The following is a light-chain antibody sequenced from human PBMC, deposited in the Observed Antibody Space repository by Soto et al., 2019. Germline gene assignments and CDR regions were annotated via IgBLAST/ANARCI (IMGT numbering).Light chain of an antibody. Sequence: DIVLTQSPATLSLSPGERATLSCGASQTVSSSSLAWYQQKPDLAPRLLIYDASSRATGIPDRFSGSGSGTDFTRTISRLEPEDFAVYYCQQYGSSQYTFGQGTKLEIK. J-gene: IGKJ2*01. CDR2: DAS. CDR1: QTVSSSS. V-gene: IGKV3D-20*01. CDR3: QQYGSSQYT.